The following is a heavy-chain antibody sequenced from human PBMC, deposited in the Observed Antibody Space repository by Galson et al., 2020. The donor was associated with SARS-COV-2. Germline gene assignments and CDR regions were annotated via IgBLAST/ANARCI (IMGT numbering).Heavy chain of an antibody. D-gene: IGHD2-2*01. CDR1: GGSISSSSYY. J-gene: IGHJ6*03. CDR3: ARVLGGLSTSWKVYYYYMDV. CDR2: IYYSGST. V-gene: IGHV4-39*07. Sequence: SETLSLTCTVSGGSISSSSYYWGWIRQPPGKGLEWIGSIYYSGSTYYNPSLKSRVTISVDTSKNQFSLKLSSVTAADTAVYYCARVLGGLSTSWKVYYYYMDVWGKGTTVTVSS.